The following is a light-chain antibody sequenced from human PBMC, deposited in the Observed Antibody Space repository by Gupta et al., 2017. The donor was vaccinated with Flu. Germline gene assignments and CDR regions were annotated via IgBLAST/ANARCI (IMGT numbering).Light chain of an antibody. J-gene: IGKJ4*01. V-gene: IGKV1-39*01. CDR1: QSINTY. CDR2: ATS. CDR3: QQTYNMPFT. Sequence: VQLTQSPSSLSASVGDRVTITCRASQSINTYLNWYQQKPEKAPKVLIFATSTLQRGVPSRFSGSGSGTHFTLTISSLQPEDFATYYCQQTYNMPFTFGGGTKVEIK.